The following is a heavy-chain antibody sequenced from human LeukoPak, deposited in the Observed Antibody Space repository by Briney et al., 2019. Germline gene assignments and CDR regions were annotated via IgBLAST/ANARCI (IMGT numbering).Heavy chain of an antibody. Sequence: GESLKISCKASGYTFTSYDINWVRQATGQGLEWMGWMNPNSGNTGYAQKFQGRVTITRNTSISTAYMELSSLRSEDTAVYYCARGQLGYCSSTSCSDALDIWGQGTMVTVSS. V-gene: IGHV1-8*03. CDR1: GYTFTSYD. CDR2: MNPNSGNT. D-gene: IGHD2-2*01. J-gene: IGHJ3*02. CDR3: ARGQLGYCSSTSCSDALDI.